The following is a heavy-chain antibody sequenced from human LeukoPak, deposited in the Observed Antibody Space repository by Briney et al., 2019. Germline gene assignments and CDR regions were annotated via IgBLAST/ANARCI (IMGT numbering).Heavy chain of an antibody. Sequence: SETLSLTCTVSGGSISSSPCYWVWIRQPPGKGLEWIGSIYDSWSTSYNPSLKTRVSISVDTSKNQFSLKLSSVTAADAAVYYCARRRADHNWFDPWGQGTLVTVSS. CDR3: ARRRADHNWFDP. V-gene: IGHV4-39*01. CDR1: GGSISSSPCY. J-gene: IGHJ5*02. CDR2: IYDSWST.